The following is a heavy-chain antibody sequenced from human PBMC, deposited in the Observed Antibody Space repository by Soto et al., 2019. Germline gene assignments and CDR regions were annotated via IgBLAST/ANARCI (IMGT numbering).Heavy chain of an antibody. J-gene: IGHJ4*02. CDR2: IGTSGSYI. CDR3: ARGSAFIGLDY. D-gene: IGHD1-26*01. V-gene: IGHV3-21*01. CDR1: GFIFSRYS. Sequence: GGSLRLSRAVSGFIFSRYSMNWVRQAPGKGLEWVSSIGTSGSYIYDTDSVKGRFTISRDNTKDSLYLQMNSLRAEDTAIYYCARGSAFIGLDYWGQGTPVTVSS.